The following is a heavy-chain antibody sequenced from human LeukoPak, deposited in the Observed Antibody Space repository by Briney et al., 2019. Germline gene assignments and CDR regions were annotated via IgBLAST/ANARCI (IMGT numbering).Heavy chain of an antibody. CDR3: ASLLVSWPPYPGAFDI. J-gene: IGHJ3*02. V-gene: IGHV4-39*01. CDR2: IYYSGST. Sequence: PSETLSLTCTVSGGSISSSSYYWGWIRQPPGKGLEWIGSIYYSGSTYYNPSLKSRVTISVDTSKNQFSLKLSSVTAAGTAVYYCASLLVSWPPYPGAFDIWGQGTMVIVSS. CDR1: GGSISSSSYY. D-gene: IGHD5-12*01.